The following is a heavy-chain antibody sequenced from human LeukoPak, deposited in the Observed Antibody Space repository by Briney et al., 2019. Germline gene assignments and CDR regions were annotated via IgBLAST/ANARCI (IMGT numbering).Heavy chain of an antibody. CDR3: ARRHRFYGGNSGNWFDP. V-gene: IGHV6-1*01. CDR2: TYYRSKWYY. CDR1: GDSVSSNTGG. J-gene: IGHJ5*02. D-gene: IGHD4-23*01. Sequence: SQTLSLTCAISGDSVSSNTGGWNWIRQSPSRGLEWLGRTYYRSKWYYDYAVSVKSRISINPDTSKNQFSLKLSSVTAADTAVYYCARRHRFYGGNSGNWFDPWGQGTLVTVSS.